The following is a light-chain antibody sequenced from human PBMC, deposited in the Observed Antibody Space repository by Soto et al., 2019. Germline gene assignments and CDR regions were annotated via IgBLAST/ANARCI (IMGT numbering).Light chain of an antibody. CDR1: SSNIGKNS. J-gene: IGLJ1*01. CDR3: AAWDDGLSGYX. CDR2: SNN. V-gene: IGLV1-47*02. Sequence: QSVLTQPPSASGTPGQRVTTPCSGSSSNIGKNSVYWYQQFPGTAPKLLIYSNNKRPSGVPDRFSASKSGTSASLAISGLRSEDEADYYCAAWDDGLSGYXFGTGTKVT.